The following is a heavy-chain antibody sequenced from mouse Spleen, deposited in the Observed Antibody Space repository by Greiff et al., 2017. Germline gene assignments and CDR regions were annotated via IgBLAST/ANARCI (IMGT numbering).Heavy chain of an antibody. J-gene: IGHJ2*01. Sequence: LQPGAELVRPGSSVKLSCKASGYSFTSYWMHWVMQRPGQGLEWIGNFNPSNGGTNYNEKFKSKATLTVDKSSSTAYMQLSSLTSEDSAVYYCARSADSSGPCVDYWGQGTTLTVSS. CDR3: ARSADSSGPCVDY. CDR1: GYSFTSYW. CDR2: FNPSNGGT. V-gene: IGHV1-53*01. D-gene: IGHD3-2*01.